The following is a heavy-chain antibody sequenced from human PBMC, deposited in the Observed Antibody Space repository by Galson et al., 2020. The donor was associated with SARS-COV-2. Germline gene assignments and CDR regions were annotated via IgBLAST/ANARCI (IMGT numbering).Heavy chain of an antibody. CDR3: AGATGVGYTSTMAV. Sequence: ASETLSLTCTVSGGSISSYYWSWVRQPPGKGLEWIGDIHHTGSTDYNPSLKSRVTISVDTSKNQLSLKVSSVTAADTAEYYCAGATGVGYTSTMAVWGNGGTVTVSS. V-gene: IGHV4-59*01. J-gene: IGHJ6*04. D-gene: IGHD5-12*01. CDR1: GGSISSYY. CDR2: IHHTGST.